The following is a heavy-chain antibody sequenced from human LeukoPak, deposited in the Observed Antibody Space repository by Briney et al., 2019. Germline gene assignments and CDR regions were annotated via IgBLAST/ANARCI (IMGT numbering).Heavy chain of an antibody. CDR3: TGGGNTVS. J-gene: IGHJ5*02. CDR1: GFTFSGSA. Sequence: GGPLRLSCAASGFTFSGSAMHWVRQASGKGLEWVGRIRSKANSYATAYAASVKGRFTISRDDSKNTAYLQMNSPKTEDTAVYYCTGGGNTVSWGQGTLVTVSS. D-gene: IGHD5/OR15-5a*01. V-gene: IGHV3-73*01. CDR2: IRSKANSYAT.